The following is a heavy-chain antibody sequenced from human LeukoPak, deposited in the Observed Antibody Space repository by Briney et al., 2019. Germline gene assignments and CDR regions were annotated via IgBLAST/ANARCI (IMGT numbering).Heavy chain of an antibody. D-gene: IGHD2-21*02. Sequence: GCSLRLSCAASGFTFSSYPMSWVHQAPGKGLEWVSAISGSCGSTYYADSVKGRFTISRDNSENTLYLQMNRLRAEVTAVYYCAKEWVTYIWGQGTLVNGSS. CDR2: ISGSCGST. CDR3: AKEWVTYI. V-gene: IGHV3-23*01. J-gene: IGHJ4*02. CDR1: GFTFSSYP.